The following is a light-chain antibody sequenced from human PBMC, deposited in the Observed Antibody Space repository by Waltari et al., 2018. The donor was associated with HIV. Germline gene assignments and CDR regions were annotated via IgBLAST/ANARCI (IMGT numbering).Light chain of an antibody. V-gene: IGKV3-11*01. CDR1: ETLIYF. Sequence: EVVLTQSPCVLSLSLGDTASLSCEASETLIYFFAWYQQMPGQAPRLLIHDISNRVAGVPAKFGGAASRTRFSLTIIDLEPEGFAIYYCQHRSERLYTFGPGTTVQ. J-gene: IGKJ2*01. CDR3: QHRSERLYT. CDR2: DIS.